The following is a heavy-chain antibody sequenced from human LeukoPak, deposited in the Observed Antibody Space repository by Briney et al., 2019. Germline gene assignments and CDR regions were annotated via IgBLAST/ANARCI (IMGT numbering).Heavy chain of an antibody. CDR1: GFTFSSYA. D-gene: IGHD3-22*01. CDR2: ISGSGGST. CDR3: AKEGSSGYWTFDY. Sequence: SRGSLRLSCAASGFTFSSYAMSWVRQAPGKGLEWVSAISGSGGSTYYADSVKGRFTISRDNSKNTLYLQMNRLRAEDTAVYYCAKEGSSGYWTFDYWGQGTLVTVSS. J-gene: IGHJ4*02. V-gene: IGHV3-23*01.